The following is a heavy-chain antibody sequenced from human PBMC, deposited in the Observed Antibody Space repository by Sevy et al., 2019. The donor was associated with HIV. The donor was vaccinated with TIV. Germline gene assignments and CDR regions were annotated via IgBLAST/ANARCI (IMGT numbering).Heavy chain of an antibody. Sequence: GGSLRLSCAASGFTFSGSALHWVHQASGKGLEWVGRIRMKANSYATAYAASVKGRFTISREDSKNSAYLQMNSLKTEDTAVYYCTTYLGYCRSTSCHYYFDNWGQGTLVTVSS. V-gene: IGHV3-73*01. CDR1: GFTFSGSA. D-gene: IGHD2-2*03. CDR3: TTYLGYCRSTSCHYYFDN. J-gene: IGHJ4*02. CDR2: IRMKANSYAT.